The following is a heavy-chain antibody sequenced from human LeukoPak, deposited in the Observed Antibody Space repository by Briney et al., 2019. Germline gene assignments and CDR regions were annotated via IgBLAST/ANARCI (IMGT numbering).Heavy chain of an antibody. CDR1: GGTFSSYA. D-gene: IGHD3-10*01. J-gene: IGHJ2*01. CDR2: IIPIFGTA. V-gene: IGHV1-69*05. CDR3: ARAVRGSRGAWYFDL. Sequence: GASVKVSCKASGGTFSSYAISWVRQAPGQGLEWMGGIIPIFGTANYAQKFQGRVTITTDESTSTAYMELSSLRSEDTAVYYCARAVRGSRGAWYFDLWGRGTLVTVSS.